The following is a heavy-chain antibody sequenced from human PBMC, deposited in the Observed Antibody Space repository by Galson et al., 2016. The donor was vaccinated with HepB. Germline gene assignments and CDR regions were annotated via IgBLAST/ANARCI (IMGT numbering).Heavy chain of an antibody. CDR3: AYSRGYWAFDD. CDR1: GYTFTSYG. Sequence: SVKVSCKASGYTFTSYGISWVRRAPGQGLEWMGWISAYNGNTNYAQKLQGRVTMTTDTSTTTVYMELSSLRSEDTAVYYCAYSRGYWAFDDWGQGTLVTVSS. V-gene: IGHV1-18*01. J-gene: IGHJ4*02. D-gene: IGHD3-22*01. CDR2: ISAYNGNT.